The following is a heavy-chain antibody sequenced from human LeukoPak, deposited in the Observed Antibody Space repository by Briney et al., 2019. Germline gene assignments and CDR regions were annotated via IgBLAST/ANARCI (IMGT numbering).Heavy chain of an antibody. CDR2: IKQDGSEK. V-gene: IGHV3-7*01. D-gene: IGHD3-22*01. CDR3: ARKGGYSSGYYY. Sequence: GGSLRLSCAASGFTFSDHWMTWVRQAPGKGLEWVANIKQDGSEKDYVDSVKGRFTISRDNAKNSLYLQMDSLRVEDTAVYFCARKGGYSSGYYYWGQGTLVTVSS. CDR1: GFTFSDHW. J-gene: IGHJ4*02.